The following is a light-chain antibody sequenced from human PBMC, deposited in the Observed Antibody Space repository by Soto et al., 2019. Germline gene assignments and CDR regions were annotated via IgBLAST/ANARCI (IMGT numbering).Light chain of an antibody. V-gene: IGLV1-51*02. CDR3: SSYTTSNTRQIV. CDR2: ENN. CDR1: SSNIANNY. Sequence: QSVLTQPPSVSAAPGQKVTISCSGSSSNIANNYVSWYQQLPGTAPKLLIYENNKRPSGVPDRFSGSKSGNTASLTISGLQPEDEADYYCSSYTTSNTRQIVFGTGTKVTVL. J-gene: IGLJ1*01.